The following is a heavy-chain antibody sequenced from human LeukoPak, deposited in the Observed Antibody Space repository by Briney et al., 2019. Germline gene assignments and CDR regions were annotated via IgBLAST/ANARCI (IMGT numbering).Heavy chain of an antibody. Sequence: GGSLRLSCAASGFTFNNYAMHWVRQAPGKGLEWVAFILYDGSNIYYAVSVKGRLTISRDNSKNSLYLQMNSLRAEDTGVYYCARVVGVAPQDYWGQGTLVTVSS. V-gene: IGHV3-30*02. D-gene: IGHD2-2*01. CDR2: ILYDGSNI. CDR3: ARVVGVAPQDY. J-gene: IGHJ4*02. CDR1: GFTFNNYA.